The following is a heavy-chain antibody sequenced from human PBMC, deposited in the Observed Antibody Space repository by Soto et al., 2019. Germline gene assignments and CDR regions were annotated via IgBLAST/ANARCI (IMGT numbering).Heavy chain of an antibody. Sequence: PGGSLRLSCAASGFTFRSDSMNWVRQAPVNGLEFVSYISSIISTIYYADSVKGRFTISRYNAKNSLYLQMNSLRDYYTAVYYCAREGGRLNWFDPWGQGTLVTVSS. CDR2: ISSIISTI. D-gene: IGHD3-16*01. V-gene: IGHV3-48*02. CDR3: AREGGRLNWFDP. CDR1: GFTFRSDS. J-gene: IGHJ5*02.